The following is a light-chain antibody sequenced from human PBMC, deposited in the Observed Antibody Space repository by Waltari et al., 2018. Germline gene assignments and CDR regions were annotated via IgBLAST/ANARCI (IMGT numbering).Light chain of an antibody. J-gene: IGKJ1*01. V-gene: IGKV3-20*01. CDR1: PSVRSGH. Sequence: EIVLTQSPGTLSLSPGERATLSCRASPSVRSGHLAWFQQKPGQAPRLLIYAASSRATALPDRFTGSGSGTDFALTIGRLEPEDSAVYYCQQYGSSPWTFGQGTKVEIK. CDR2: AAS. CDR3: QQYGSSPWT.